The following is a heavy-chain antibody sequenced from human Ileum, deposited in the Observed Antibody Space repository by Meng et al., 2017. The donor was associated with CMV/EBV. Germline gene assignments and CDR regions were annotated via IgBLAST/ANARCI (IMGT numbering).Heavy chain of an antibody. V-gene: IGHV3-15*01. J-gene: IGHJ6*02. D-gene: IGHD4-17*01. Sequence: GESLKISCAASGFTFSDYYMSWIRQSSGKGLEWVGRIKSKTDGGTTDYAAPVKGRFTISRDDSKNTLYLQMNSLKTEDTAVYYCTTDYYGDYYYYGMDVWGQGTTVTVSS. CDR2: IKSKTDGGTT. CDR3: TTDYYGDYYYYGMDV. CDR1: GFTFSDYY.